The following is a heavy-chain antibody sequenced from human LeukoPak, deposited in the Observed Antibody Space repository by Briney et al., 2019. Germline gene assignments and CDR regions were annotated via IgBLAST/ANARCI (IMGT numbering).Heavy chain of an antibody. V-gene: IGHV4-39*01. CDR1: GGSISSSSYC. Sequence: PSETLSLTCPLSGGSISSSSYCCGWIRQPPGKGPEWIGSVYYSGSTYYNPSLKSRVTISVDTSKNQFSLKLSSVTAADTAVYFCARHIGGSSLFDYWGQGTLVTVSS. D-gene: IGHD2-15*01. CDR2: VYYSGST. CDR3: ARHIGGSSLFDY. J-gene: IGHJ4*02.